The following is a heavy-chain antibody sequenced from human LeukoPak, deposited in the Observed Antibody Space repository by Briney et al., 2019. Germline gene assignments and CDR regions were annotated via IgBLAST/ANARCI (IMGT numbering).Heavy chain of an antibody. CDR2: ISSSGGSI. Sequence: GGTLRLSCAASGFTFSSYGMSWVRQAPGKGLEWVSGISSSGGSIYYADSVKGRFTISRDNSKNTLYLQMNSLRAEDTAVYYCARENYYDSSGFDYWGQGTLVTVSS. V-gene: IGHV3-23*01. CDR3: ARENYYDSSGFDY. J-gene: IGHJ4*02. D-gene: IGHD3-22*01. CDR1: GFTFSSYG.